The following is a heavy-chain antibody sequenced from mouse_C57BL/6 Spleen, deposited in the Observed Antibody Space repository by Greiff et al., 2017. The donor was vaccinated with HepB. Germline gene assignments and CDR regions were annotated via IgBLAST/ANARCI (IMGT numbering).Heavy chain of an antibody. V-gene: IGHV1-4*01. CDR1: GYPFTSYT. J-gene: IGHJ4*01. Sequence: VQLQQSGAELARPGASVKMSCKASGYPFTSYTMHWVKQRPGQGLEWIGYINPSSGYTKYNQKFKDKATLTADKASSTAYMQLSSLTSEDSAVYYCARHGNYSYAMDYWGQGTSVTVSS. CDR2: INPSSGYT. CDR3: ARHGNYSYAMDY. D-gene: IGHD2-1*01.